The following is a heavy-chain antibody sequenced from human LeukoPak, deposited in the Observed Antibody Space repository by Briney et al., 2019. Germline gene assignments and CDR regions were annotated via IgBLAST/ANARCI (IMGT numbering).Heavy chain of an antibody. CDR3: ARHGYGDFVGNWFDP. J-gene: IGHJ5*02. Sequence: PSETLSLTCVVYGGSFSGYYWSWIRQPPGKGLEWIGEINHSGSTNYSPSLKSRVTMSVDTSKNQFSLKLNSVTAADTAVYYCARHGYGDFVGNWFDPWGQGTLVTVSS. D-gene: IGHD4-17*01. CDR2: INHSGST. CDR1: GGSFSGYY. V-gene: IGHV4-34*01.